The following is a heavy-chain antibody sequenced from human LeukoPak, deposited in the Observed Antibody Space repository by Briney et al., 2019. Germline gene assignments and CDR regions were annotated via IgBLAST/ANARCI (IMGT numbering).Heavy chain of an antibody. Sequence: GGSLRLSCAASGFTFSSYSMNWVRQAPGKGLEWVSSISSSSTYIYYADSVKGRFTISRDNAKSSLYLQMNSLRAEDTAVYYCATLPPNYDSGGYSYLQDTWGQGTRVTSPQ. V-gene: IGHV3-21*01. CDR3: ATLPPNYDSGGYSYLQDT. CDR1: GFTFSSYS. J-gene: IGHJ5*02. D-gene: IGHD3-22*01. CDR2: ISSSSTYI.